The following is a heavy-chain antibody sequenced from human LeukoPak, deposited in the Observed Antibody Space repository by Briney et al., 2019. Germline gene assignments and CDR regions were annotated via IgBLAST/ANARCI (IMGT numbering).Heavy chain of an antibody. V-gene: IGHV3-21*01. D-gene: IGHD6-19*01. CDR3: ARDPGYSSGWFDY. CDR2: ISASSNFI. J-gene: IGHJ4*02. CDR1: GFTFSSYS. Sequence: GGSLRLSCVVSGFTFSSYSMSWVRQAPGKGLEWVSSISASSNFIYYADSVKGRFTISRDNAKKSLYLQMNSGRAEDTAVYYCARDPGYSSGWFDYWGQGALVTVSS.